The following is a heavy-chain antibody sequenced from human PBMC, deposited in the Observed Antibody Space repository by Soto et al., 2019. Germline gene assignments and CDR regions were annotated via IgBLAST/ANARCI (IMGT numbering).Heavy chain of an antibody. CDR3: ARHFDGAAAGTIDY. J-gene: IGHJ4*02. CDR1: GGSISSYY. CDR2: IYYSGST. Sequence: QVQLQESGPGLVKPSETLSLTCTVFGGSISSYYWSWIRQPPGKGLEWIGYIYYSGSTNYNPSLKSRVTISVDTSKNQFSLKLSSVTAADTAVYYCARHFDGAAAGTIDYWGQGTLVTVSS. D-gene: IGHD6-13*01. V-gene: IGHV4-59*08.